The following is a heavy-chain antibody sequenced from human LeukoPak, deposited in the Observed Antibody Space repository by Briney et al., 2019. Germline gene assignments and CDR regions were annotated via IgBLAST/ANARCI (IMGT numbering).Heavy chain of an antibody. CDR2: ISGSGGST. V-gene: IGHV3-23*01. Sequence: GGSLRLSCAASGFTFSSYAMSWVRQAPGKGLEWVSAISGSGGSTYYADSVKGRFTISRDNSKNTLYLQMNSLRAEDTAVYYCAKDMAKAVAGFYYYYGMDVWGQGTTVTVSS. J-gene: IGHJ6*02. CDR1: GFTFSSYA. D-gene: IGHD6-19*01. CDR3: AKDMAKAVAGFYYYYGMDV.